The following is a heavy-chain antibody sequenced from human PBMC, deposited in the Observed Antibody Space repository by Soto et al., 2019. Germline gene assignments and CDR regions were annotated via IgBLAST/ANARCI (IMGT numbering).Heavy chain of an antibody. CDR1: GFSLSTTGMC. J-gene: IGHJ4*02. V-gene: IGHV2-70*01. CDR2: IDWADDK. CDR3: SRAVGGFTYGYPDY. D-gene: IGHD5-18*01. Sequence: SGPTLVNPTQTLTLTCTFTGFSLSTTGMCVSWIRQPPGKALEWLALIDWADDKYYSTSLKTRLTISKDTSKNQVVLTMTNVEPVDTATYFCSRAVGGFTYGYPDYWGQGTLVTVSS.